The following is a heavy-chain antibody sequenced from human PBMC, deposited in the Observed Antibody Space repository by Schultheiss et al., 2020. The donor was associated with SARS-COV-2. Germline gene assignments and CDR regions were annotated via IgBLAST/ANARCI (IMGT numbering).Heavy chain of an antibody. CDR3: ARDSPQLRYFDWPAPPDAFDI. Sequence: GESLKISCAASGFTFSNYAMHWVRQAPGKGLEWVAVISYDGSNKYYADSVKGRFTISRDNSKNTLYLQMNSLRAEDTAVYYCARDSPQLRYFDWPAPPDAFDIWGQGTMVTVSS. D-gene: IGHD3-9*01. CDR2: ISYDGSNK. CDR1: GFTFSNYA. V-gene: IGHV3-30*07. J-gene: IGHJ3*02.